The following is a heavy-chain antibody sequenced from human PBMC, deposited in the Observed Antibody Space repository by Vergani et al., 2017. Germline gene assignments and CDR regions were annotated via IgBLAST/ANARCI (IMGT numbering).Heavy chain of an antibody. CDR1: GFTFSSYA. Sequence: EVQLLESGGGLVQPGGSQRLSCAASGFTFSSYAMNWVRQAPGKGLEWVLAISGSGGSTYYADSVRGRFTISRDNSKNTLYLQMKGLRAEDTAVYYCARAYGRYDWFDYWGQRTLVTVSS. CDR2: ISGSGGST. CDR3: ARAYGRYDWFDY. J-gene: IGHJ4*01. D-gene: IGHD1-20*01. V-gene: IGHV3-23*01.